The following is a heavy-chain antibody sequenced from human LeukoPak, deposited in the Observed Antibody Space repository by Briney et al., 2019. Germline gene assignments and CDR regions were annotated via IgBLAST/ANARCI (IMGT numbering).Heavy chain of an antibody. CDR1: GFTFSSYE. CDR3: VKDRVWFGELLNPLFDD. V-gene: IGHV3-48*03. Sequence: QPGGSLRLSCAASGFTFSSYEMTWVRQAPGMGLEWVSYISGSGSTRTYADSVKGRFTISRDNAKNSLYLQMNNLRAEDTALYYCVKDRVWFGELLNPLFDDWGQGTRVTVSS. J-gene: IGHJ4*02. CDR2: ISGSGSTR. D-gene: IGHD3-10*01.